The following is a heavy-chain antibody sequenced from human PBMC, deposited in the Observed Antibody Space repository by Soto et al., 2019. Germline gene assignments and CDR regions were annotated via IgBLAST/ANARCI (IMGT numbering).Heavy chain of an antibody. Sequence: PSETLSLTCAVYGGSFSGYYWSWIRQPPGKGLEWIGEINHSGSTNYNPSLKSRVTISVDTSKNQFSLKLSSVTAADTAVYYCARGAPYYDFWSGYYLCYYFDYRGQGTLVTVSS. J-gene: IGHJ4*02. CDR1: GGSFSGYY. CDR2: INHSGST. CDR3: ARGAPYYDFWSGYYLCYYFDY. V-gene: IGHV4-34*01. D-gene: IGHD3-3*01.